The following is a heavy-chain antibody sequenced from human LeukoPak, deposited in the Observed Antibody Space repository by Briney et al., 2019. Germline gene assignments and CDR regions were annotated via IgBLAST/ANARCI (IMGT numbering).Heavy chain of an antibody. CDR2: IFSNDEK. CDR3: ARIREEVLLWFGESPDYYGMGV. J-gene: IGHJ6*04. Sequence: LRLSCEASGFTFKNAWMNWVRQAPGKGLEWLAHIFSNDEKSYSTSLKSRLTISKDTSKSQVVLTMTNMDPVDTATYYCARIREEVLLWFGESPDYYGMGVWGKGTTVTVSS. D-gene: IGHD3-10*01. V-gene: IGHV2-26*01. CDR1: GFTFKNAWMN.